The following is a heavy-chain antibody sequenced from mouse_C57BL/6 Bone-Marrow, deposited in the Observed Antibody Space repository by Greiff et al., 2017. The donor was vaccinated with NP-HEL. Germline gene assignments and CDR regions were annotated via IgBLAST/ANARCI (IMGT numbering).Heavy chain of an antibody. V-gene: IGHV5-4*03. D-gene: IGHD3-2*02. CDR3: ARVSDQAWFAY. Sequence: DVMLVESGGGLVKPGGSLKLSCAASGFTFSSYAMSWVRQTPEKRLEWVATISDGGSYTYYPDNVKGRFTISRDNAKNNLYLQMSHLKSEDTAMYYCARVSDQAWFAYWGQGTLVTVSA. CDR1: GFTFSSYA. J-gene: IGHJ3*01. CDR2: ISDGGSYT.